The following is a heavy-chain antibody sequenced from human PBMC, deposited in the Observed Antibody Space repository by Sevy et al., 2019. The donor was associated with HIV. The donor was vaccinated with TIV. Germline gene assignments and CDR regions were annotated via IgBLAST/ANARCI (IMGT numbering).Heavy chain of an antibody. CDR2: FDPEDGET. Sequence: ASVKVSCKVSGYTLTELSMHWVRQAPGKGLEWMGGFDPEDGETIYAQKFQGRVTMTVDTSTDTAYMELSSLRSEDTAVYYCATRRNPGQGSSSSEYFDLWGRGTLVTVSS. J-gene: IGHJ2*01. CDR1: GYTLTELS. CDR3: ATRRNPGQGSSSSEYFDL. V-gene: IGHV1-24*01. D-gene: IGHD6-6*01.